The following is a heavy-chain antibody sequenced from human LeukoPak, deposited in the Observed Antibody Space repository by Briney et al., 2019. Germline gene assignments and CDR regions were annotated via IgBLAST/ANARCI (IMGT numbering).Heavy chain of an antibody. V-gene: IGHV3-49*04. CDR2: IRSKAYGGTT. CDR1: GFTFGDYA. CDR3: TRDRHPTTVTELDY. Sequence: GRSLRLSCTASGFTFGDYAMSWVRQAPGKGLEWVGFIRSKAYGGTTEYAASEKGRFTISRDDSKSIAYLQMNSLKTEDTAVYYCTRDRHPTTVTELDYWGQGTLVTVSS. D-gene: IGHD4-11*01. J-gene: IGHJ4*02.